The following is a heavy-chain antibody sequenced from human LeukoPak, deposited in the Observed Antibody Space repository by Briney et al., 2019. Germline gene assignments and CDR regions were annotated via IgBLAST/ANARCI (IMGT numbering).Heavy chain of an antibody. D-gene: IGHD3-22*01. CDR3: AKDRLSTYYYDSSGYY. Sequence: PGGSLRLSCAASGFTVSSNYMSWVRQAPGKGLEWVSAISGSGGSTYYADSVKGRFTISRDNSKNTLYLQMNSLRAEDTAVYYCAKDRLSTYYYDSSGYYWGQGTLVTVSS. J-gene: IGHJ4*02. V-gene: IGHV3-23*01. CDR2: ISGSGGST. CDR1: GFTVSSNY.